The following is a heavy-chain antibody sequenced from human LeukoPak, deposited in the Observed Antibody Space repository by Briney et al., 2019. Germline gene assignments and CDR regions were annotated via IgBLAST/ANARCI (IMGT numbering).Heavy chain of an antibody. CDR1: GFTFSSYA. CDR3: AKGAWLRYYFDY. Sequence: HSGGPLSLSCAASGFTFSSYAMSWVRQAPGKGLEGVSAISGSGGSTYYADSVKGRFTISRDNSKNTLYLQMNSLRAEDTAVYYCAKGAWLRYYFDYWGQGTLVTVSS. J-gene: IGHJ4*02. V-gene: IGHV3-23*01. D-gene: IGHD5-12*01. CDR2: ISGSGGST.